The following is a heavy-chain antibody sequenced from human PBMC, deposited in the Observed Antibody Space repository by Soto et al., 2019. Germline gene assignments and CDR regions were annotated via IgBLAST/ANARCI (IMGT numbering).Heavy chain of an antibody. CDR3: ATQWLLLSGFDY. CDR2: ISGSGGST. CDR1: GFTFSSYA. D-gene: IGHD3-22*01. Sequence: PGGSLRLSCAASGFTFSSYAMSWVRQAPGKGLEWVSAISGSGGSTYYADSVKGRFTISRDNSKNTLYLQMNSLRAEDTAVYYCATQWLLLSGFDYWGQGTLVTVSS. V-gene: IGHV3-23*01. J-gene: IGHJ4*02.